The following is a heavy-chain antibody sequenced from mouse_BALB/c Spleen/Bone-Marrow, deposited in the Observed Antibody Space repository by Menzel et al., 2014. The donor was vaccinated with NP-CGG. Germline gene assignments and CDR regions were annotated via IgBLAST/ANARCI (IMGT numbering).Heavy chain of an antibody. CDR2: IWRGGST. CDR3: AKKTYGSSVYFDV. Sequence: QVQLQQPGPGLVQPSQSLSITCTVSGFSLTNCGIHWVRQSPGKGLEWLGVIWRGGSTDYNAAFMSRLNITKDNSKSQVFFKMNSLQADDTAIYYCAKKTYGSSVYFDVWGAGTTVTASS. V-gene: IGHV2-5*01. D-gene: IGHD1-1*01. CDR1: GFSLTNCG. J-gene: IGHJ1*01.